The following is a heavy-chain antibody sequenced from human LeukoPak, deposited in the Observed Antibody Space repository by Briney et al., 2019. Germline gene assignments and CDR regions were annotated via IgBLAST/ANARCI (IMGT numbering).Heavy chain of an antibody. Sequence: GESLKISCKGSGYSFTSYWIGWVRQMPGKGLEWMGIIYPGDSDTRYSPSFQGQVTISADKSISTAYLQWSSLKASDTAMYYCARLIDREYSYGYSDYWGQGTLVTVSS. CDR2: IYPGDSDT. CDR1: GYSFTSYW. D-gene: IGHD5-18*01. V-gene: IGHV5-51*01. CDR3: ARLIDREYSYGYSDY. J-gene: IGHJ4*02.